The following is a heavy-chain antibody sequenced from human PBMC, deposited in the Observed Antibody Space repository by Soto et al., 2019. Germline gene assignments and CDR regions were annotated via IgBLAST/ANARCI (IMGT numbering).Heavy chain of an antibody. Sequence: QVQLQESGPGLVKPSQTLSLTCTVSGGSISSGGYYWSWIRQHPGKGLEWIGYIYYSGSTYYNPSLKSRVTISVYTYKNPFSLKLSAVTAADTAVYYCARVFSDSSSFCDPWGQGTLVTVSS. J-gene: IGHJ5*02. V-gene: IGHV4-31*03. CDR2: IYYSGST. CDR3: ARVFSDSSSFCDP. CDR1: GGSISSGGYY. D-gene: IGHD6-13*01.